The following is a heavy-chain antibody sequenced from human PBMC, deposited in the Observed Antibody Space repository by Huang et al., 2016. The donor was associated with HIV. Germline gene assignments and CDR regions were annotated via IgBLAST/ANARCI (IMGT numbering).Heavy chain of an antibody. D-gene: IGHD3-10*01. CDR3: VKDQGHTFMVRYHFDF. Sequence: QVQLVESGGGVVQPGRSLRLSCAASGFTVSTYGMHWDRQAPGKGIEWVTVRSYDGSEKYYAGSVKGRFTSSRDNSNNTLYLQMNSLRADDTAVYYCVKDQGHTFMVRYHFDFWGQGTLVTVSS. V-gene: IGHV3-30*18. CDR2: RSYDGSEK. CDR1: GFTVSTYG. J-gene: IGHJ4*02.